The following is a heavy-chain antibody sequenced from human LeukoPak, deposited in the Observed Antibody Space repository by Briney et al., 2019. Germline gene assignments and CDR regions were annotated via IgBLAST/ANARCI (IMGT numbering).Heavy chain of an antibody. CDR3: VRSLLYGDYRFDY. V-gene: IGHV1-2*02. CDR2: INPNSGGT. J-gene: IGHJ4*02. Sequence: ASVKVSCKASGYTFTGYYMHWVRQAPGQGLEWMGWINPNSGGTNYAQKFQGRVTMTRDTSISTAYMELSRLRSDDTAVYYCVRSLLYGDYRFDYWGQGTLVTVSS. CDR1: GYTFTGYY. D-gene: IGHD4-17*01.